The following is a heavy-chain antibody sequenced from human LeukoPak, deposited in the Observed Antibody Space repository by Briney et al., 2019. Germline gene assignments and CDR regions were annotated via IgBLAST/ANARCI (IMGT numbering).Heavy chain of an antibody. V-gene: IGHV4-39*01. Sequence: SETLSPTCTVSGGSISSSSYYWGWIRQPPGKGLEWIGSIYYSGSTYYNPSLKSRVTISVDTSKNQFSLKLSSVTAADTAVYYCARAPEMIVVVRGGNFDYWGPGTLVTVSS. J-gene: IGHJ4*02. D-gene: IGHD3-22*01. CDR1: GGSISSSSYY. CDR2: IYYSGST. CDR3: ARAPEMIVVVRGGNFDY.